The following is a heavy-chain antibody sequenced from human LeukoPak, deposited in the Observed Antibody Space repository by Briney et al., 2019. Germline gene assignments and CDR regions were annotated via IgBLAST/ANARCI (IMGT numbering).Heavy chain of an antibody. V-gene: IGHV5-51*01. Sequence: GESLKISCKGSGYSFTSYWIGWVRQMPGKGLEWVGIIYPGDSDPRYSPSFQGQVTMSDDKSISTAYLQWSSLKASDTAMYYCARYIVVDYYYYYMDVWGKGTTVTVSS. CDR3: ARYIVVDYYYYYMDV. J-gene: IGHJ6*03. CDR1: GYSFTSYW. D-gene: IGHD2-2*01. CDR2: IYPGDSDP.